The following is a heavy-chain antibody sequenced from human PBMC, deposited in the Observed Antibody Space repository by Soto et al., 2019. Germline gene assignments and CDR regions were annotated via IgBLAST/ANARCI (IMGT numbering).Heavy chain of an antibody. CDR3: AGIPARVDKQQLQVDY. J-gene: IGHJ4*02. CDR2: ISYDGSNK. V-gene: IGHV3-30*14. Sequence: QVQLVESGGGVVQPGRSLRLSCAASGFTFSSYAMHWVRQAPGKGLEWVAVISYDGSNKYYADSVKGRFTISRDNSKNTMYLEMNSQRAEDTAVYYCAGIPARVDKQQLQVDYWGQGTLVTVSS. D-gene: IGHD6-13*01. CDR1: GFTFSSYA.